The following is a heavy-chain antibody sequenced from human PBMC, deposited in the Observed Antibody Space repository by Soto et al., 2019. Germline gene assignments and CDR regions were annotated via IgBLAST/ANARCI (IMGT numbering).Heavy chain of an antibody. J-gene: IGHJ4*02. CDR1: GFTFSSYG. Sequence: GGSLRLSCAASGFTFSSYGMHWVRQAPGKGLEWVSVIWYDGSNKYYADSVKGRFTISRDNSKNTLYLQMNSLRAEDTAVYYCARDPGHDYGDNFDYWGQGTLVTVSS. D-gene: IGHD4-17*01. V-gene: IGHV3-33*01. CDR3: ARDPGHDYGDNFDY. CDR2: IWYDGSNK.